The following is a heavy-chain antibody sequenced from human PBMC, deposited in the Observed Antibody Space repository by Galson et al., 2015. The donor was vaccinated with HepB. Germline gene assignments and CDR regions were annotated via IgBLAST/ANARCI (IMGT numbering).Heavy chain of an antibody. V-gene: IGHV3-74*01. CDR2: VNSDGSST. D-gene: IGHD3-22*01. J-gene: IGHJ4*02. CDR1: GFTFGSYW. CDR3: VRLADSSDYSSTWGILDY. Sequence: SLRLSCAASGFTFGSYWMLWVRQAPGKGLVWVSRVNSDGSSTSYVDSVEGRFTTSRDNAKDTLYLQMNSLRAEDTAVYYCVRLADSSDYSSTWGILDYWGQGTLVTVSS.